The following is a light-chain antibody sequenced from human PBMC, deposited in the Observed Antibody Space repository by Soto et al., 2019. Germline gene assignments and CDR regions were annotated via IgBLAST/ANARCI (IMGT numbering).Light chain of an antibody. CDR2: WAS. V-gene: IGKV4-1*01. CDR1: QSVLYNSNNKSY. Sequence: DIVLTQSPDSLAVSLGERATINCKSSQSVLYNSNNKSYLAWYRQKPGQPPKLLIYWASTRESGVPDRFSGSGSGTDFTLTISSLQAEDVAVYYCQQYYSTPITFGQGTRLEIK. J-gene: IGKJ5*01. CDR3: QQYYSTPIT.